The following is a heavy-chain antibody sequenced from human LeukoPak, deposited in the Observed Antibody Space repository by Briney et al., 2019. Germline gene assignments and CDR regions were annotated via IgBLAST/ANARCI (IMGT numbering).Heavy chain of an antibody. CDR3: ARVIREYSYGYS. D-gene: IGHD5-18*01. CDR2: IIPILGIA. V-gene: IGHV1-69*04. Sequence: SVKVSCKASGYTFTSYGISWVRQVPGQGLGWMGRIIPILGIANYAQKFQGRVTITADKSTSTAYMELSSLRSEDTAVYYCARVIREYSYGYSWGQGTLVTVSS. CDR1: GYTFTSYG. J-gene: IGHJ4*02.